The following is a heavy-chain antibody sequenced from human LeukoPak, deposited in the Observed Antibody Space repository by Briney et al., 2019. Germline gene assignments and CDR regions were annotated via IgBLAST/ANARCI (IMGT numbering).Heavy chain of an antibody. J-gene: IGHJ6*03. D-gene: IGHD2/OR15-2a*01. CDR2: IYYSETT. Sequence: SETLSLTSTVSGGSVSSSNYYWGWIRQPPGKGLEWFGSIYYSETTYYNPSLKSRVTISLDTSKNQFSLKLSSLTATDTAVYHCARQISDYYYYYLDVWGKGTRSPSP. CDR3: ARQISDYYYYYLDV. CDR1: GGSVSSSNYY. V-gene: IGHV4-39*01.